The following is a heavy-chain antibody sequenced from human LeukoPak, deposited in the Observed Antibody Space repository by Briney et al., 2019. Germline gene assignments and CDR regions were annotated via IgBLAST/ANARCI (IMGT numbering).Heavy chain of an antibody. J-gene: IGHJ4*02. V-gene: IGHV3-7*01. CDR3: AGELRYYDFWSGFQDFDY. CDR2: IKQDGSEK. Sequence: PGGSLRLSCAGSGFTFSSYWMSWVRQAPGKGLEWVANIKQDGSEKYYVDSVKGRFTLSRDNAKNSLYLQMNSLRAEDTAVYYCAGELRYYDFWSGFQDFDYWGQGAPFTVSS. D-gene: IGHD3-3*01. CDR1: GFTFSSYW.